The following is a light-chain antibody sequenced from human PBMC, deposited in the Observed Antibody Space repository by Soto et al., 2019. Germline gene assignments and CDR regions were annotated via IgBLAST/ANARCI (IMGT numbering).Light chain of an antibody. V-gene: IGLV1-44*01. CDR2: TNT. Sequence: QSVLTQPPSASGTPGQSVSISCSGSRSNIGTNPVNWYQQLPGTAPKLLFYTNTQRPSGVPDRFSASKSGTAASLAISGLQSEDEADYYCAAWDDSLNSGIFGGGTKLTVL. J-gene: IGLJ2*01. CDR1: RSNIGTNP. CDR3: AAWDDSLNSGI.